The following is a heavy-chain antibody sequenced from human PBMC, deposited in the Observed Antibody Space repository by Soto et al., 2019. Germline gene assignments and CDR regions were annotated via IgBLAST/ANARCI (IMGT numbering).Heavy chain of an antibody. Sequence: GGSLRLSCAASGFTFSSYAMHWVRQAPGKGLEWVAVISYDGSNKYYADSVKGRFTISRDNSKNTLHLQMNSLRAEDTAVYYCAKINYDILTGYSAGLDVWGQGTTVTVSS. J-gene: IGHJ6*02. CDR2: ISYDGSNK. CDR3: AKINYDILTGYSAGLDV. D-gene: IGHD3-9*01. CDR1: GFTFSSYA. V-gene: IGHV3-30-3*01.